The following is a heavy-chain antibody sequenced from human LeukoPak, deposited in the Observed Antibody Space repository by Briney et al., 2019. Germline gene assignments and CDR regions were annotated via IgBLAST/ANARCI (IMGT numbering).Heavy chain of an antibody. J-gene: IGHJ4*02. Sequence: SETLSLTCTVSGYSISRGYYWGWIRQPPGKGLEWIGSIYHTGNTYSNPPLKSRVTISVDTSKNQFSLKLNSVTAADTAVYYCASPYYYGSGSLYYWGQGTLVTVSS. CDR2: IYHTGNT. CDR1: GYSISRGYY. D-gene: IGHD3-10*01. V-gene: IGHV4-38-2*02. CDR3: ASPYYYGSGSLYY.